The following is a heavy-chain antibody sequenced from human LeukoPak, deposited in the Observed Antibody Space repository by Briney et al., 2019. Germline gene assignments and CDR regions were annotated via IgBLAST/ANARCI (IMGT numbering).Heavy chain of an antibody. V-gene: IGHV1-8*01. CDR2: MNPNSGNT. CDR1: GYTFTSYD. Sequence: ASVKVSCKASGYTFTSYDINWVRQATGQGLEWMGWMNPNSGNTGYAQKFQGRVTMTRNTSISTAYMELSSLRSEDTAVYYCARGGLWLCPFCSDIWGQGTMVTVSS. D-gene: IGHD2-2*01. J-gene: IGHJ3*02. CDR3: ARGGLWLCPFCSDI.